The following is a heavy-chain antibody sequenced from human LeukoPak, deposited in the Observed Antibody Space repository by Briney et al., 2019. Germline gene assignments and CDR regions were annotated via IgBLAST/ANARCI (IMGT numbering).Heavy chain of an antibody. CDR2: IWYDGSNK. CDR3: AKDRSSCSGGSCYLDYYMDV. J-gene: IGHJ6*03. D-gene: IGHD2-15*01. V-gene: IGHV3-33*06. Sequence: GGSLRLSCAASGFTFGSYGMHWVRQAPGKGLEWVAVIWYDGSNKYYADSVKGRFTISRDNSKNTLYLQMNSLRAEDTAVYYCAKDRSSCSGGSCYLDYYMDVWGKGTTVTVSS. CDR1: GFTFGSYG.